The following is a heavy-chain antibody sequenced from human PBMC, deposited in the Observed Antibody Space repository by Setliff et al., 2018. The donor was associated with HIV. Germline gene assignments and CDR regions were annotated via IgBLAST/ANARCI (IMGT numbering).Heavy chain of an antibody. J-gene: IGHJ3*02. CDR3: ARGGALLGYYYGSGSYPPDAFDI. CDR1: GYTFTNYA. CDR2: INAGNGNT. D-gene: IGHD3-10*01. V-gene: IGHV1-3*01. Sequence: ASVKVSCKASGYTFTNYAMHWVRQAPGQRLEWMGWINAGNGNTKYSQKFQGRVTITRDTSASTAYMELSSLRSEDTAVYYCARGGALLGYYYGSGSYPPDAFDIWG.